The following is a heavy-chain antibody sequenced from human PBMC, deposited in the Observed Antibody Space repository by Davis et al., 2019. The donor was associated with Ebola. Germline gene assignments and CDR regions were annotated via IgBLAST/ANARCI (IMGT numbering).Heavy chain of an antibody. CDR2: ISSNGGST. Sequence: LSLTCAASGFTFSSYAMHWVRQAPGKGLEYVSAISSNGGSTYYANSVKGRFTISRDNSKNTLYLQMGSLRAEDMAVYYCARSPERVVVAATFDYWGQGTLVTVSS. D-gene: IGHD2-15*01. CDR1: GFTFSSYA. CDR3: ARSPERVVVAATFDY. J-gene: IGHJ4*02. V-gene: IGHV3-64*01.